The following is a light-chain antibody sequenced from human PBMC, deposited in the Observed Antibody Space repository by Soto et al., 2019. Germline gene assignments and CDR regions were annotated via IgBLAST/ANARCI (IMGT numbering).Light chain of an antibody. CDR3: ATWEDGLYAPV. J-gene: IGLJ3*02. V-gene: IGLV1-44*01. Sequence: QSVLTQPPSASGTPGQRVTISCSGSRSNIGSNPVQWYQQVPGTAPKLLIYRNNERPSWVPGRSCGSKSGTSASLAISGLQSEDEADYHCATWEDGLYAPVFGGGTKLTVL. CDR2: RNN. CDR1: RSNIGSNP.